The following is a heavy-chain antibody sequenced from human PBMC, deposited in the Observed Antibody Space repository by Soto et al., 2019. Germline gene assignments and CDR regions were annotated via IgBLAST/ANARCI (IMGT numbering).Heavy chain of an antibody. Sequence: QVQLVQSGAEVKKPGSSVKVSCKASGGTFSSYAISWVRQAPGQGLEWMGGIIPIFGTANYAQKFQCRVTITADKSTSTAYMELSSLRSEDTAVYYCARQRPPAYCSGGSCYSGWFDPWGQGTLVTVSS. J-gene: IGHJ5*02. D-gene: IGHD2-15*01. CDR3: ARQRPPAYCSGGSCYSGWFDP. CDR2: IIPIFGTA. V-gene: IGHV1-69*06. CDR1: GGTFSSYA.